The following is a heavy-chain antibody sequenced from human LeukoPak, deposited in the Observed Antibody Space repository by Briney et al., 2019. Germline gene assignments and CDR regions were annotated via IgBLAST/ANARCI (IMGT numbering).Heavy chain of an antibody. CDR3: ATDQLSSGWYYFDY. CDR1: GYTLTELS. J-gene: IGHJ4*02. D-gene: IGHD6-19*01. V-gene: IGHV1-24*01. Sequence: ASVKVSCKVSGYTLTELSMHWVRQAPGKGREWMGGLDHEDGETIYAQKFQGRVTMTEDTSTDGAYMQLTSLRSEDTAVYYCATDQLSSGWYYFDYWGQGTLVTVSS. CDR2: LDHEDGET.